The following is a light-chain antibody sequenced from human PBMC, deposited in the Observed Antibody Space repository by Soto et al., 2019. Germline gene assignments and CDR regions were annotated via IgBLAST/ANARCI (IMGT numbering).Light chain of an antibody. CDR1: QSVRSN. Sequence: MTQSPATLSMSPGERATLSCRASQSVRSNLAWYHQKPGKAPKFLIYAASNLQSGVPSRFSGSGSGTDFTLTVNSLQPEDFATYYCQQGYTSAITFGQGTRLEIK. V-gene: IGKV1-39*01. J-gene: IGKJ5*01. CDR2: AAS. CDR3: QQGYTSAIT.